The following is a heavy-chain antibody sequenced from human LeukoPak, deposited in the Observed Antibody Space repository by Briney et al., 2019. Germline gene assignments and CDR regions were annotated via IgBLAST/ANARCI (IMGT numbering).Heavy chain of an antibody. CDR2: IYYSGST. Sequence: SETLSLTCTVSGGSISSGDYYWNWIRQPPGKGLEWIGHIYYSGSTYYNPSLKSRVTFSLDTSKNQFSLKLSSVTAADTAVYHCARGWGTPWFFDLWAVAPWSLSPQ. CDR1: GGSISSGDYY. CDR3: ARGWGTPWFFDL. J-gene: IGHJ2*01. V-gene: IGHV4-30-4*01. D-gene: IGHD3-16*01.